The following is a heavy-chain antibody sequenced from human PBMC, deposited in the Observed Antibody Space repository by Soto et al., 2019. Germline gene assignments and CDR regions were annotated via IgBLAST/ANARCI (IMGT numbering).Heavy chain of an antibody. CDR2: ISGGGTGT. J-gene: IGHJ4*02. CDR1: GFSFNNYA. Sequence: XGSLRLSCAVAGFSFNNYAMNWVRLAPGRGLDWASSISGGGTGTYSADAVRGRFTISSDKSRNTVYLQMSSLRAEDTAVYYCAKGHYYDNVGNWVANQAFDYWGQGSLVTVSS. CDR3: AKGHYYDNVGNWVANQAFDY. V-gene: IGHV3-23*01. D-gene: IGHD3-22*01.